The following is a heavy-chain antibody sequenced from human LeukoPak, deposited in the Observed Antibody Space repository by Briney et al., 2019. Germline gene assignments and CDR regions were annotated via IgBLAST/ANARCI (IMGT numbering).Heavy chain of an antibody. J-gene: IGHJ4*02. CDR3: ARGVDYGFDC. CDR1: GLTFSFYW. V-gene: IGHV3-7*02. D-gene: IGHD3-16*01. Sequence: GGSLRLSCAASGLTFSFYWMSWVRQAPGKGLEWVANIKEDGSEKYYVDSVKGRFTISRDNAKNSLFLQLDSLRAEDTAVYYCARGVDYGFDCWGQGTLVTVSS. CDR2: IKEDGSEK.